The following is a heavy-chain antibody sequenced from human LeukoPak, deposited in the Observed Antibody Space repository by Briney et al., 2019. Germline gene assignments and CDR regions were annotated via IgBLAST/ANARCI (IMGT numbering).Heavy chain of an antibody. Sequence: SETLSLTCTVSGGSMNNYYWSWIRQPAGEGLEWIGRIYPTGSTNYNPSLKSRVTMSVDTSKNQFSLKLSSVTAADTAVYYCARVPPGEAFDIWGQGTLATVTS. CDR1: GGSMNNYY. J-gene: IGHJ3*02. CDR3: ARVPPGEAFDI. V-gene: IGHV4-4*07. CDR2: IYPTGST. D-gene: IGHD3-10*01.